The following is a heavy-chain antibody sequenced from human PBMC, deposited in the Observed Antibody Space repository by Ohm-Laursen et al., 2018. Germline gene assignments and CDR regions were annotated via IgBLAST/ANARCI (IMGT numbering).Heavy chain of an antibody. CDR2: IYHSGST. CDR3: ATPDQGY. V-gene: IGHV4-38-2*01. CDR1: GYSISSGYY. D-gene: IGHD1-14*01. Sequence: GTLSLTCAVSGYSISSGYYWGWIRQPPGKGLEWIGSIYHSGSTYYNPSLKSRVTISVDRSKNQFSLKLSSVTAADTAVYYCATPDQGYWGQGTLVTVSS. J-gene: IGHJ4*02.